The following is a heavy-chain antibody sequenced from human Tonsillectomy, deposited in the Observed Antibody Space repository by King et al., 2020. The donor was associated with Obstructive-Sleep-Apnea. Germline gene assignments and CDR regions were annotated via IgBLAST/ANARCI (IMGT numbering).Heavy chain of an antibody. CDR2: ISSSSSYI. D-gene: IGHD1-26*01. CDR1: GFTFSSYS. J-gene: IGHJ4*02. V-gene: IGHV3-21*01. CDR3: ARWDPSIGRIDY. Sequence: QLVQSGGGLVKPGGSLRLSCAASGFTFSSYSMNWVRQAPGKGLEWVSSISSSSSYIYYADSVKGRFTISRDNAKNSLYLQMNSLRAEDTAVYYCARWDPSIGRIDYWGQGTLVTVSS.